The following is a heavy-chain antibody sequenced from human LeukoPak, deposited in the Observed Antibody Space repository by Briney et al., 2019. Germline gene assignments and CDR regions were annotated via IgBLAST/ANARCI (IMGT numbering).Heavy chain of an antibody. CDR2: IYYSGST. CDR1: GGSISSSSYY. D-gene: IGHD2-2*01. J-gene: IGHJ3*02. CDR3: ARQVDVGCSSASCYGHGAFDI. V-gene: IGHV4-39*01. Sequence: SETLSLTCTVSGGSISSSSYYWGWIRQPPGKGLEWIGSIYYSGSTYYNPSLKSRVIISLDTSKNQFSLKLNSVTAADTAMYYCARQVDVGCSSASCYGHGAFDIWGPGTVVTVSS.